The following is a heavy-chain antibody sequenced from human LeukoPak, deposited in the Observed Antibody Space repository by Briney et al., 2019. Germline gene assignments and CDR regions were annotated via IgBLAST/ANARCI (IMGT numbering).Heavy chain of an antibody. D-gene: IGHD2-2*02. CDR1: GYTFTSYY. CDR2: INPSGGST. CDR3: ARASYCSSTSCYIRDFDY. Sequence: ASVKVSCKASGYTFTSYYMHWVRQAPGQGLEWMGIINPSGGSTSYAQKFQGRVTMTRDMSTSTVYMELSSLRSGDTAVYYCARASYCSSTSCYIRDFDYWGQGTLVTVSS. V-gene: IGHV1-46*01. J-gene: IGHJ4*02.